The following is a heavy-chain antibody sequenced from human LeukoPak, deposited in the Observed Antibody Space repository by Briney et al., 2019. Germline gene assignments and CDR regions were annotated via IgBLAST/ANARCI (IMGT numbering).Heavy chain of an antibody. J-gene: IGHJ3*02. Sequence: GGSLRLSCAASGFTFSSYWMSWVRQAPGKGLEWVSMINGRGSTTYYADSVKGRFTISRDNSKNTLYLQMNNLRAEDTALYYCGRDGFDIWGQGTMVTVSS. CDR2: INGRGSTT. V-gene: IGHV3-23*01. CDR1: GFTFSSYW. CDR3: GRDGFDI.